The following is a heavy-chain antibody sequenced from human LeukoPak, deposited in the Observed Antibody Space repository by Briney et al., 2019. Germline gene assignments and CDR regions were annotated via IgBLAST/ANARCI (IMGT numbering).Heavy chain of an antibody. CDR2: ISPSGSA. CDR3: ARVKSGSFLFDS. D-gene: IGHD1-26*01. V-gene: IGHV4-4*07. CDR1: GGSISSYY. J-gene: IGHJ4*02. Sequence: PSETLSLTCTVSGGSISSYYWSWIRQPAGKGLEWIGRISPSGSANYNPSLMSRVTLSVDTSNNQFSLNLRYVTAADTAVYYCARVKSGSFLFDSWGQGTLVTVSS.